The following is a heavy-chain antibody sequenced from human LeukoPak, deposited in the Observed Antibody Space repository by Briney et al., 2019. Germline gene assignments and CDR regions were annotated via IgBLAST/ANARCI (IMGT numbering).Heavy chain of an antibody. Sequence: GGSLRLSCAASGFTFSSYGMHWVRQAPGKGLEWVAFIRYDGNNKYYADSVKGRFTISRDNSKDTLYLQMNSLRAEDTAVYYCAKEGYGGYVGTSIDYWGQGTLVTVSS. CDR1: GFTFSSYG. D-gene: IGHD5-12*01. J-gene: IGHJ4*02. CDR2: IRYDGNNK. V-gene: IGHV3-30*02. CDR3: AKEGYGGYVGTSIDY.